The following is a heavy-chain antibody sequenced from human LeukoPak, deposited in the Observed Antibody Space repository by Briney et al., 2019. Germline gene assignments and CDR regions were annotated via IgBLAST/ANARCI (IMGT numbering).Heavy chain of an antibody. J-gene: IGHJ4*02. CDR3: ARVVDTARGAIDY. Sequence: SKTLSFTSTVSVGSISGYYWSGIRQPPGKGLEWIGYIYYSGSTNYNPSLKSRVTISVDTSKNQFSLKLSSVTAADTAVYYCARVVDTARGAIDYWGQGTLVTVSS. V-gene: IGHV4-59*01. CDR2: IYYSGST. CDR1: VGSISGYY. D-gene: IGHD5-18*01.